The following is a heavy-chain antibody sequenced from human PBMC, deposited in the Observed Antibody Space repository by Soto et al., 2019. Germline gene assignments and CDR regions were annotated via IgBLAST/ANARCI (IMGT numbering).Heavy chain of an antibody. CDR1: GGSISSYY. Sequence: QVQLQESGPGLVKPSETLSLTCTVSGGSISSYYWSWIRQPPGKGLEWIGYIYYSGSTNYNPSLKSRVTISVDTSKNQFSLKLSSVTAADTAVYYCARQHVRTSVFDYWGQGTLVTVSS. CDR2: IYYSGST. CDR3: ARQHVRTSVFDY. V-gene: IGHV4-59*08. D-gene: IGHD1-1*01. J-gene: IGHJ4*02.